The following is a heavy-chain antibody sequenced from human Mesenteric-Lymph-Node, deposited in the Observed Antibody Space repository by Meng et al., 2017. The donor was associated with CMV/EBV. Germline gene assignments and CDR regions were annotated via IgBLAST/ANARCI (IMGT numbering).Heavy chain of an antibody. Sequence: CAASGFSFSYYSMSWVRQAPGRGPQWVSTISSSVTKIHYADSVKGRFTISRDNAKNSLYLQMNSLRAEDTAVYYCARDQFGEGNWFDPWGQGTLVTVSS. J-gene: IGHJ5*02. CDR1: GFSFSYYS. CDR2: ISSSVTKI. V-gene: IGHV3-21*01. D-gene: IGHD3-10*01. CDR3: ARDQFGEGNWFDP.